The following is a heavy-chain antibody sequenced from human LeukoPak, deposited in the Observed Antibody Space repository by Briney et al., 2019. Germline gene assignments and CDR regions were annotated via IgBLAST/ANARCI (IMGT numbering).Heavy chain of an antibody. Sequence: GGSLRLSCIASGFTFSSYVMHWVRQAPGKGLEWVAVILYDGSNKSYADSVKGRFTISRDNSKNTLYLQMNSLRAEDTAVYYCAKESDAFDIWGQGTMVTVSS. J-gene: IGHJ3*02. CDR3: AKESDAFDI. CDR2: ILYDGSNK. CDR1: GFTFSSYV. V-gene: IGHV3-30*18.